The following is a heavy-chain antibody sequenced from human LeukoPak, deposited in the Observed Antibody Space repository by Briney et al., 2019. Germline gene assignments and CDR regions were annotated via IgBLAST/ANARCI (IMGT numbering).Heavy chain of an antibody. CDR1: ESTFDHA. CDR2: IGWNSART. CDR3: ARASYVLEWSGLHAFDI. J-gene: IGHJ3*02. Sequence: GGSLRLSCTASESTFDHAMHWVRQTPGKGLEWVSGIGWNSARTGYADSVRGRFTISRDNAKNSLYLQMNSLRAEDTAVYYCARASYVLEWSGLHAFDIWGQGTMVTVSS. V-gene: IGHV3-9*01. D-gene: IGHD3-3*01.